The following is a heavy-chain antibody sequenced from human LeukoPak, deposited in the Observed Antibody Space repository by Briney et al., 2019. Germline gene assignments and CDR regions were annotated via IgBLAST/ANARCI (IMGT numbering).Heavy chain of an antibody. V-gene: IGHV3-23*01. J-gene: IGHJ1*01. Sequence: PGGSLRLSCAASGFTFSNYAMSWVRQAPGKGLEWVSGISGRGRSIDYADSVRGRFTISRDNSKNTLYLQMNSLSAEDTAVYYCAKAGATWYFHHWGQGTLVTVSS. CDR1: GFTFSNYA. CDR2: ISGRGRSI. CDR3: AKAGATWYFHH. D-gene: IGHD1-26*01.